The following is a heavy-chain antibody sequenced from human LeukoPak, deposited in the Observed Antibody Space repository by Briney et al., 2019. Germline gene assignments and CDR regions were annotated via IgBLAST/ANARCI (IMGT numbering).Heavy chain of an antibody. J-gene: IGHJ4*02. CDR2: ISGSGGST. V-gene: IGHV3-23*01. Sequence: TGGSLRLSCAASGFTFSSYAMSWVRQAPGKGLESVSAISGSGGSTYYADSVKGRFTISRDNSKNTLYLQMNSLRAEDTAVYYCAKHNTYYDSSDPDYWGQGTLVTVSS. CDR1: GFTFSSYA. D-gene: IGHD3-22*01. CDR3: AKHNTYYDSSDPDY.